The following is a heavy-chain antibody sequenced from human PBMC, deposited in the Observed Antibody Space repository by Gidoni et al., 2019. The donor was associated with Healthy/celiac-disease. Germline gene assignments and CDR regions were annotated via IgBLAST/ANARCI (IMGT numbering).Heavy chain of an antibody. J-gene: IGHJ5*02. CDR3: AKFSAMKESEYWFDP. Sequence: EVQLLESVGGLVQPGGSLRLSCAASGFPFSGYAMSWVRQAPGKGLEWVSAISGSGGSTYYADSVKGRFTISRDNSKNTLYLQMNSLRAEDTAVYYCAKFSAMKESEYWFDPWGQGTLVTVSS. CDR1: GFPFSGYA. CDR2: ISGSGGST. V-gene: IGHV3-23*01.